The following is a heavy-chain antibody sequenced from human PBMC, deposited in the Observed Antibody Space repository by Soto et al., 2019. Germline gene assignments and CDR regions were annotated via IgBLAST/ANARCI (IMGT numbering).Heavy chain of an antibody. CDR3: ARDQYDFRSGSYYYAMEV. CDR1: GGSVSSESHY. V-gene: IGHV4-61*01. Sequence: PSETLSLTCPVSGGSVSSESHYWSWIRQTPGKGLEWIGYIYYTGSTNYNPTLKGRVTMSVDTSRDQVSLRLRSVTRADTAVYYFARDQYDFRSGSYYYAMEVWGQGTKVTVSS. CDR2: IYYTGST. J-gene: IGHJ6*02. D-gene: IGHD3-3*01.